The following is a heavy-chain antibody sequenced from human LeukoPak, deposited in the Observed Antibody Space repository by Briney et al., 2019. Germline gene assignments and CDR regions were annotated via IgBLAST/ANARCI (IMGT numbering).Heavy chain of an antibody. CDR2: ISSSSSTI. CDR3: ARDLAVAGSFDY. Sequence: PGGSLRLSCAASGFTLSNYNMNWVRQAPGKGLEWVSYISSSSSTIYYADSVEGRFTISRDNAKNSLYLQMNSLRDEYTAVYYCARDLAVAGSFDYWGQGTLVTVPS. D-gene: IGHD6-19*01. J-gene: IGHJ4*02. CDR1: GFTLSNYN. V-gene: IGHV3-48*02.